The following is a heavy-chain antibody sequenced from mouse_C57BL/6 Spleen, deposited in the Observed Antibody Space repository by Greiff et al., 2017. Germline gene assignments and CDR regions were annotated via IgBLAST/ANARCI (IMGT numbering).Heavy chain of an antibody. Sequence: QVQLQQSGAELVKPGASVKMSCKASGYTFTGYCITWVKQRPGQGLEWIGDIYPGSGSTNYNEKFKGKATLTVDTSSSTAYMQLSSLTAEDSGVYYCERLRAMDDWGQGTPVTVS. CDR3: ERLRAMDD. J-gene: IGHJ4*01. CDR1: GYTFTGYC. V-gene: IGHV1-55*01. CDR2: IYPGSGST.